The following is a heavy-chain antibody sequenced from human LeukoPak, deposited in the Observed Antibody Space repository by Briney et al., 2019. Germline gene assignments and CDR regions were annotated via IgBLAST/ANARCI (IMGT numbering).Heavy chain of an antibody. CDR3: ARAIVPAAGRTRFDP. J-gene: IGHJ5*02. D-gene: IGHD2-2*01. Sequence: SETLSLTCTVSGGSISGYYWSWIRQPPGKGLEWIGYIYYSGSTNYKPSLKSRVTISVDTSKNQFSLKLNSVTAADTAVYYCARAIVPAAGRTRFDPWGQGTLVTVSS. CDR1: GGSISGYY. V-gene: IGHV4-59*01. CDR2: IYYSGST.